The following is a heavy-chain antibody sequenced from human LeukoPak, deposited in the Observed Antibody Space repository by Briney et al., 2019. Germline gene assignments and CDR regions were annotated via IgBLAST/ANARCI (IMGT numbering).Heavy chain of an antibody. CDR3: ARSGPHAFDI. J-gene: IGHJ3*02. CDR1: GGSISSGSYY. Sequence: SQTLSLTCTVSGGSISSGSYYWSWIRQPAGKGLEWIGRIYTSGSTNYNPSLKSRVTISVDTSKNQFSLKLSSVTAADTAVYYCARSGPHAFDIWGQGTMVTVSS. V-gene: IGHV4-61*02. D-gene: IGHD7-27*01. CDR2: IYTSGST.